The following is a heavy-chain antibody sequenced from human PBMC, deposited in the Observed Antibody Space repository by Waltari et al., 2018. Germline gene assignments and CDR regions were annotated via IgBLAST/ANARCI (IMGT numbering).Heavy chain of an antibody. D-gene: IGHD3-10*01. CDR1: GGPISSTNYY. J-gene: IGHJ4*02. CDR2: IHYSGRP. V-gene: IGHV4-39*01. Sequence: QLQLQESAPGLVKPSEARPLTCTVSGGPISSTNYYWGWIRKPPGKGLEWIGSIHYSGRPYYNPSLKRGRTLSVDTSKNEFALKLTSVTAADTAVYNCASSFYVSGSYRLLDCWGKGTRVTVSS. CDR3: ASSFYVSGSYRLLDC.